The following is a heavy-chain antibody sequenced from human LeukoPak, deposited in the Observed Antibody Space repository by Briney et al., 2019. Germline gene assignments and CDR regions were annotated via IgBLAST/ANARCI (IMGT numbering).Heavy chain of an antibody. J-gene: IGHJ5*02. Sequence: PSETLSLTCAVYGGSFSGYYWSWIRQPPGKGLEWIGEINHSGSTNYNPSLKSRVTVSVDTSKNQFSLKLSSVTAADTAVYYCARGGMTTSPNWFDPWGQGTLVTVSS. D-gene: IGHD4-17*01. V-gene: IGHV4-34*01. CDR3: ARGGMTTSPNWFDP. CDR2: INHSGST. CDR1: GGSFSGYY.